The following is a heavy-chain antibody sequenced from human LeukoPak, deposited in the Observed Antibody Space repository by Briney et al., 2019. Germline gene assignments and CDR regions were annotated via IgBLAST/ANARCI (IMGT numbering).Heavy chain of an antibody. D-gene: IGHD3-9*01. CDR3: ARADYDILTGYSMDV. CDR1: GDSISNYY. Sequence: PSETLSLTCTVSGDSISNYYWSWIRQPPGRGLEWIGYIYYSGSTNYNPSLKSRVTISVDTSKNQFSLKLSSVTAADTAVYYCARADYDILTGYSMDVWGQGTTVTVSS. V-gene: IGHV4-59*01. J-gene: IGHJ6*02. CDR2: IYYSGST.